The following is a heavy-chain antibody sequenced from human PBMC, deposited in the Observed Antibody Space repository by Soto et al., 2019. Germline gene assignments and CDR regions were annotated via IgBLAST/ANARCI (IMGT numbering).Heavy chain of an antibody. CDR2: ISGSGGST. CDR1: GFTFSSYA. D-gene: IGHD2-2*01. CDR3: AKGCLKNPYYYYGMDV. J-gene: IGHJ6*02. Sequence: GGSLRLSCAASGFTFSSYAMSWVRQAPGKGLEWVSAISGSGGSTYYADSVKGRFTISRDNSKNTLYLQMNSLRAEDTAVYYCAKGCLKNPYYYYGMDVWGQGTTVTVSS. V-gene: IGHV3-23*01.